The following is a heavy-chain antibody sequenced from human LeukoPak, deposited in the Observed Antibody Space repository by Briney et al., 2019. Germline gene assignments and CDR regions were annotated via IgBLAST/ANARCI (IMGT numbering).Heavy chain of an antibody. CDR1: GFTFHDHG. CDR2: IAADGGVK. J-gene: IGHJ4*02. Sequence: PGTSLRLSCAASGFTFHDHGMDWVRQAPGKGLEWVAVIAADGGVKQYADFVKGRFSLSRDNSKNMLFLEMNGLTVEDTAVYYCAREATWGQWYFDLWGQGAPVTVSS. D-gene: IGHD6-19*01. V-gene: IGHV3-30*03. CDR3: AREATWGQWYFDL.